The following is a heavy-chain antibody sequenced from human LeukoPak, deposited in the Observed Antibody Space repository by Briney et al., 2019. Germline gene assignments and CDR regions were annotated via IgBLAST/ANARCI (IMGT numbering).Heavy chain of an antibody. CDR2: ISVGGAGT. Sequence: HPGGSLRLSCAASGFTFSSYAMSWVRQAPGKGLEWVSGISVGGAGTNYAVPFQGRFTISSVNSKNTLYLQMNSLRAEDTAVYYWAKGESGSYYGSFDYWGQGTRVIVSA. CDR3: AKGESGSYYGSFDY. J-gene: IGHJ4*02. V-gene: IGHV3-23*01. CDR1: GFTFSSYA. D-gene: IGHD1-26*01.